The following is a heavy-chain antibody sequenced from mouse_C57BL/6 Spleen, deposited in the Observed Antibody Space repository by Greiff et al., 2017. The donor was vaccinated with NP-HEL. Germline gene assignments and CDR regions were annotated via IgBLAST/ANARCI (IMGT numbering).Heavy chain of an antibody. Sequence: VQLQQPGAELVKPGASVKLSCKASGYTFTSYWMQWVKQRPGQGLEWIGEIDPSDSYTNYNQKFKGKATLTVDTSSSTAYMQLSSLTSEDSAVYYCAREGTTVVEGWYFDVWGTGTTVTVSS. CDR3: AREGTTVVEGWYFDV. J-gene: IGHJ1*03. D-gene: IGHD1-1*01. V-gene: IGHV1-50*01. CDR2: IDPSDSYT. CDR1: GYTFTSYW.